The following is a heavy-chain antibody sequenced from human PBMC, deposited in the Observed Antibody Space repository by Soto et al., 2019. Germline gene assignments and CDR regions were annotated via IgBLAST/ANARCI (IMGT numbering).Heavy chain of an antibody. CDR2: ISSSSSYI. J-gene: IGHJ5*02. V-gene: IGHV3-21*01. D-gene: IGHD2-2*02. CDR1: GFTFISYS. CDR3: AISRTVVPAAIGNWFDP. Sequence: GGSLRLSCAASGFTFISYSMNCFGQSPGKGLEWVSSISSSSSYIYYADSVKGRFTISRDNAKNSLYLQMNSLRAEDTAVYYCAISRTVVPAAIGNWFDPWGQGTLVTVSS.